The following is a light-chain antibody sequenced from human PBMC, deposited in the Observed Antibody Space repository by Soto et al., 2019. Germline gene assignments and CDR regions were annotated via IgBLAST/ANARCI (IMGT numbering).Light chain of an antibody. J-gene: IGKJ5*01. CDR2: DAS. CDR3: QQRSNWPIT. V-gene: IGKV3-11*01. CDR1: QSVSSH. Sequence: EIVLTQSPATLYLSPGERATLSCRASQSVSSHLAWYQQKAGQAPRLLIYDASTRATGVPARFSGSGSGTDVTLTISSLEPEDFAVYYCQQRSNWPITFGQGTRLEIK.